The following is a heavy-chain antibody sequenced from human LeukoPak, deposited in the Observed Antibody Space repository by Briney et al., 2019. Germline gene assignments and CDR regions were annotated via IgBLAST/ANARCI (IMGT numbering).Heavy chain of an antibody. CDR3: ARAHPRRITKFDY. V-gene: IGHV1-18*01. Sequence: ASVKVSCKASGYTFTSYGISWVRQAPGQGLEWMGWISAYNGNTNYAQKLQGRVTMTTDTSTSTAHMELRSLRSDDTAVYYCARAHPRRITKFDYWGQGTLVTVSS. D-gene: IGHD3-10*01. CDR1: GYTFTSYG. J-gene: IGHJ4*02. CDR2: ISAYNGNT.